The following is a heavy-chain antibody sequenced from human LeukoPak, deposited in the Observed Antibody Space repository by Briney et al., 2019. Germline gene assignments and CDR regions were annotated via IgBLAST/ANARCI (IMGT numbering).Heavy chain of an antibody. Sequence: GGSLRLSCAASGFTVSSNYMSWVRQAPGKGLEWVSVIYSGGSTYYADSVKGRFTISRDNSKITLYLQMSSLRAEDTAVYYCARVDYGDYGFDYWGQGTLVTVSS. V-gene: IGHV3-66*01. J-gene: IGHJ4*02. D-gene: IGHD4-17*01. CDR2: IYSGGST. CDR3: ARVDYGDYGFDY. CDR1: GFTVSSNY.